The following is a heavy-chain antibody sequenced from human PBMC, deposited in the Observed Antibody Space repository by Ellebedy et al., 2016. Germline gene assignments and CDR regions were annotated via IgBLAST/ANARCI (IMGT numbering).Heavy chain of an antibody. Sequence: GGSLRLSCAASGFTFSSYAMHWVRQAPGKGLEWVAVISYDGSNKYYADSVKGRFTISRDNSKNTLYLQMNSLRAEDTAVYYCARDGLPAPGYYYMDVWGKGTTVTVSS. D-gene: IGHD2-2*01. CDR3: ARDGLPAPGYYYMDV. V-gene: IGHV3-30*04. J-gene: IGHJ6*03. CDR2: ISYDGSNK. CDR1: GFTFSSYA.